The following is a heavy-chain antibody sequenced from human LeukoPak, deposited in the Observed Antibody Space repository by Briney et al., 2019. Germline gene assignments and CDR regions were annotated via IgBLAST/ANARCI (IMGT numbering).Heavy chain of an antibody. J-gene: IGHJ6*02. Sequence: PGGSLRLSCAASGFTFSSYAMSWVRQAPGKGLEWVSAISGSGGSTYYADSVKGRFTISRDNSKNTLYLQMNSLRAEDTAVYYCARDGTRYYDILTGYPKGAYYYYGMDVWGQGITVTVSS. CDR1: GFTFSSYA. CDR2: ISGSGGST. CDR3: ARDGTRYYDILTGYPKGAYYYYGMDV. V-gene: IGHV3-23*01. D-gene: IGHD3-9*01.